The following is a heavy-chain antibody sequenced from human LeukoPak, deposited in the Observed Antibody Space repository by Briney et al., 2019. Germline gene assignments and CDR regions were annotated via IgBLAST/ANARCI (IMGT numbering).Heavy chain of an antibody. V-gene: IGHV4-30-4*02. Sequence: SETLSLTCTVSGGSISSGDYYWSWIRQPPGKGLEWIGYIYYSGSTYYNPSLKSRVTISVDTSKNQFSLKLSSVTAADTAVYYCARGKPSGSYYNWFDPWGQGTLVTVSS. J-gene: IGHJ5*02. CDR1: GGSISSGDYY. D-gene: IGHD1-26*01. CDR2: IYYSGST. CDR3: ARGKPSGSYYNWFDP.